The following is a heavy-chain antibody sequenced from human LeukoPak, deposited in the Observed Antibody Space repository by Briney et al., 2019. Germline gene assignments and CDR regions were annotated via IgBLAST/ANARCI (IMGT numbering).Heavy chain of an antibody. CDR1: GFTFGDYA. CDR2: IRSKAYGGTT. J-gene: IGHJ3*02. CDR3: TRGYIRQWLVLRDAFDI. D-gene: IGHD6-19*01. V-gene: IGHV3-49*03. Sequence: PGGSLRLSCTASGFTFGDYAMSWFRQAPGKGLEWVGFIRSKAYGGTTEYAASVKGRFTISRDDSKSIAYLQMNSLKTEDTAVYYCTRGYIRQWLVLRDAFDIWGQGTMVTVSS.